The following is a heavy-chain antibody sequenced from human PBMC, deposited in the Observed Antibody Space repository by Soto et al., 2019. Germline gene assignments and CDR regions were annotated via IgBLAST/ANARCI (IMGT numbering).Heavy chain of an antibody. CDR2: IYYSGST. CDR1: GGSISSYY. J-gene: IGHJ6*02. Sequence: SETLSLTCTVSGGSISSYYWSWIRQPPEKRLEWIGYIYYSGSTNYNPSLKSRVTISVDTSKNQFSLKLSSVTAADTAVYYCTRDRAISTAGYDYNYYGMDVWGQGTTVTVSS. D-gene: IGHD5-12*01. V-gene: IGHV4-59*01. CDR3: TRDRAISTAGYDYNYYGMDV.